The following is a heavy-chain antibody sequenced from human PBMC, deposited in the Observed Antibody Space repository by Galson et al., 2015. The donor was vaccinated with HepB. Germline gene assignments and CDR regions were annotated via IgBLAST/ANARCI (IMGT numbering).Heavy chain of an antibody. D-gene: IGHD3-22*01. CDR2: INWNGGST. V-gene: IGHV3-20*04. Sequence: SLRLSCAASGFTFDDYGMSWVRQAPGKGLEWVSGINWNGGSTGYVDSVKGRFTISRDNAKNSLYLQMNSLRAEDTAFYYCARRNYYDSSALDYWGQGTLVTVSS. J-gene: IGHJ4*02. CDR3: ARRNYYDSSALDY. CDR1: GFTFDDYG.